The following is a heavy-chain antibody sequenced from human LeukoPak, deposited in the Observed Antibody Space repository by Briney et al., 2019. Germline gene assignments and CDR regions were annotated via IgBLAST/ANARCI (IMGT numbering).Heavy chain of an antibody. CDR1: GYSFTSYW. D-gene: IGHD4-17*01. J-gene: IGHJ3*01. Sequence: KGGEPLNISCKGSGYSFTSYWIGWVRQMPGTGLEWMGNIYPIDPDTRYNSSFQGQATISVDKSIRTAYLQWSSLKAADTAMYYCARLGYGDYGGVFDVWGQGTEVTVSS. V-gene: IGHV5-51*01. CDR3: ARLGYGDYGGVFDV. CDR2: IYPIDPDT.